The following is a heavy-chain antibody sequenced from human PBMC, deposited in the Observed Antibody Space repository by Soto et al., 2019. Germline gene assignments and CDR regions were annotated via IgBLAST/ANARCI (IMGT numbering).Heavy chain of an antibody. Sequence: QVQLVESGGGVVQPGRSLRLSCAASGFTFSSYGMHWVRQAPGKGLEWVAVISYDGSDKYYADSVKGRFTISRDNSNNRLDLRVDGLGAEETAVYYCAKGVVVVTTYFQHWGQGRLVTVS. CDR1: GFTFSSYG. D-gene: IGHD2-15*01. CDR3: AKGVVVVTTYFQH. CDR2: ISYDGSDK. J-gene: IGHJ1*01. V-gene: IGHV3-30*18.